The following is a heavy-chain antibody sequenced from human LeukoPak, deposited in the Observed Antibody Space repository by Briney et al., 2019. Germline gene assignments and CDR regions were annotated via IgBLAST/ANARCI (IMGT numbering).Heavy chain of an antibody. D-gene: IGHD4-17*01. CDR3: ASERGDYGDYYFDY. Sequence: SQTLSLTCTVSGGSISSGGYYWSWIRQPPGKGLEWIGYIYHSGSTYYNPSLKSRVTISVDRSKNQSSLKLSSVTAADTAVYYCASERGDYGDYYFDYWGQGTLVTVSS. CDR2: IYHSGST. V-gene: IGHV4-30-2*01. J-gene: IGHJ4*02. CDR1: GGSISSGGYY.